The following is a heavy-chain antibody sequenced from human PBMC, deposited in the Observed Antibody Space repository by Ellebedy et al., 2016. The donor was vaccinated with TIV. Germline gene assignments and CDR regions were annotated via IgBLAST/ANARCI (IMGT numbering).Heavy chain of an antibody. CDR2: ISYDGSNK. Sequence: GGSLRLXSAASGFTFSSYAMHWVRQAPGKGLEWVAVISYDGSNKYYADSVKGRFTISRDNSKNTLYLQMNSLRAEDTAIYYCAKDDSVDAFDIWGQGTMVTVSS. CDR1: GFTFSSYA. J-gene: IGHJ3*02. CDR3: AKDDSVDAFDI. D-gene: IGHD5/OR15-5a*01. V-gene: IGHV3-30-3*01.